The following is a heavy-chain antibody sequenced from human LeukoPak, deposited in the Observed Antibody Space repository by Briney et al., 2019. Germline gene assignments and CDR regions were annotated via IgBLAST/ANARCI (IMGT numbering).Heavy chain of an antibody. J-gene: IGHJ4*02. V-gene: IGHV3-7*01. CDR3: ARVGLPTVSRLYYFDY. D-gene: IGHD4-17*01. CDR2: IKQDGSEQ. Sequence: PGGSLRLSCAASGFSFSSNWMNWVRQAPGKGLEWVANIKQDGSEQYYVDSVKGRFTISRDNARNSLYLQMNSLRAEDTAVYYCARVGLPTVSRLYYFDYWGQGTLVTVSS. CDR1: GFSFSSNW.